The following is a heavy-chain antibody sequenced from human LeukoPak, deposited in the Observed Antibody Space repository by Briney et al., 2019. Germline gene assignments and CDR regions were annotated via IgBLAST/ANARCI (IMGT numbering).Heavy chain of an antibody. Sequence: GGSLRLSCAASGFTFSSYSMNWVRQAPGKGLEWVSSISSSSSYIYYADSVKGRFTISRDNAKNSLYLQMNSLRAEDTAVYYCAKGGREVAASAHFDYWGQGTLVTVSS. J-gene: IGHJ4*02. CDR3: AKGGREVAASAHFDY. CDR2: ISSSSSYI. V-gene: IGHV3-21*04. D-gene: IGHD2-15*01. CDR1: GFTFSSYS.